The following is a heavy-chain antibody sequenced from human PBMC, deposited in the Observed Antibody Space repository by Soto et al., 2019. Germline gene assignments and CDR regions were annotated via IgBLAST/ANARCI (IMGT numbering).Heavy chain of an antibody. J-gene: IGHJ4*02. V-gene: IGHV3-33*01. D-gene: IGHD6-6*01. CDR1: GFTFSSYG. Sequence: GWSLRLSCAASGFTFSSYGMHWVRQAPGKGLEWVAVIWYDGSNKYYADSVKGRFTISRDNSKNTLYLQMNSLRAEDTAVYYCARAPGSSSSFDYWGQGTLVTVSS. CDR2: IWYDGSNK. CDR3: ARAPGSSSSFDY.